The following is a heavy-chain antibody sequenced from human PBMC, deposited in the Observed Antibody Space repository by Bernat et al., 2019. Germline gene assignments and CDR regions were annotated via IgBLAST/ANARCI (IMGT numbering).Heavy chain of an antibody. Sequence: QVQLVQSGAEVKKPGSSVKVSCKASGGTFSSYAISWVRQAPGQGLEWMGRIIPIFGTANYAQKFQGRVTITADESTSTAYMELSSLRSEDTAVYYCSLARDYYDSSGYTFDIWGQGTMVTVSS. CDR3: SLARDYYDSSGYTFDI. CDR2: IIPIFGTA. D-gene: IGHD3-22*01. J-gene: IGHJ3*02. V-gene: IGHV1-69*18. CDR1: GGTFSSYA.